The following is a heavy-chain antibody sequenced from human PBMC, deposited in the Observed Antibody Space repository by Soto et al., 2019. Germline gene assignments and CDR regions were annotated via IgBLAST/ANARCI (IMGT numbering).Heavy chain of an antibody. CDR3: ARTDNFYGSGSSLREDC. CDR1: GGSISSSNYY. CDR2: IYDSGST. J-gene: IGHJ4*02. Sequence: SETLSLTCTVSGGSISSSNYYWGWIRQPPGKGLEWIGNIYDSGSTHYNPSLTSRVTMSVDTSKKHFSLKLTSVTATDTAVYYCARTDNFYGSGSSLREDCWGQGTLVTVSS. D-gene: IGHD3-10*01. V-gene: IGHV4-39*02.